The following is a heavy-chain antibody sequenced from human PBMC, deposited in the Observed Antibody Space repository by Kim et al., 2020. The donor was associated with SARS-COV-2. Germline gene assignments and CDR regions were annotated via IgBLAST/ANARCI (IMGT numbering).Heavy chain of an antibody. CDR3: ARDSEQGVVPTFDH. CDR2: ISYDGSNK. J-gene: IGHJ4*02. D-gene: IGHD3-3*01. CDR1: GFTFSSYA. V-gene: IGHV3-30-3*01. Sequence: GGSLRLSCAASGFTFSSYAMHWVRQAPGKGLEWVAVISYDGSNKYYADSVKGRFTISRDNSKNTLYLQMNSLRAEDTAVYYCARDSEQGVVPTFDHWGQGTLVTVSS.